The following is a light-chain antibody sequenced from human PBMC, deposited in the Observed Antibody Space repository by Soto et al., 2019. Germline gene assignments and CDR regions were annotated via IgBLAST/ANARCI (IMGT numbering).Light chain of an antibody. Sequence: IQMTQSPSSLSASVGDRVTITCRASQSIISYLNRYHQKPGKAPKLLIYAASSLQSGVPSRFSGSGSGTDFTLTISSLQPEDFATYYCQQSYSSVTFGQGTKVDVK. CDR2: AAS. J-gene: IGKJ1*01. V-gene: IGKV1-39*01. CDR1: QSIISY. CDR3: QQSYSSVT.